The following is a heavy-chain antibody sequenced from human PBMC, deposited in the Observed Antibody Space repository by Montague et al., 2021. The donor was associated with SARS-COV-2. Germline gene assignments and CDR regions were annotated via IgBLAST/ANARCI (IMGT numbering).Heavy chain of an antibody. J-gene: IGHJ6*02. CDR1: GGSISSGSSY. V-gene: IGHV4-39*07. CDR3: ARDIRIPMLIVIQGYGMDV. Sequence: SETLSLTCTVSGGSISSGSSYWGWIRQPPGMGLEWIGSIYYSGSTYYNPSLKSRITTSVDTSKNQFSLRLTSVAAADTAVYYCARDIRIPMLIVIQGYGMDVWGQGTTVTVSS. CDR2: IYYSGST. D-gene: IGHD3-22*01.